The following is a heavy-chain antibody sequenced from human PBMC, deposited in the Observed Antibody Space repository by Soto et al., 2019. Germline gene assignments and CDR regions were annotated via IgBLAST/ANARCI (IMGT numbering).Heavy chain of an antibody. CDR3: ARDVSSSGWVDH. V-gene: IGHV4-61*01. J-gene: IGHJ4*02. CDR1: GGSVSSGNYY. CDR2: FYYTGST. Sequence: SETLSLTCTVSGGSVSSGNYYWSWIRQPPGKGLEWIGYFYYTGSTNYNPSLKSRVTISIDASKNQFSLRLSSVTAADTAVYYCARDVSSSGWVDHWGQGTLVTVSS. D-gene: IGHD6-19*01.